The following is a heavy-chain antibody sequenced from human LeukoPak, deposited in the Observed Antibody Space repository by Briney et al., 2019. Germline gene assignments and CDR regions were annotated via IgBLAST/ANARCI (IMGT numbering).Heavy chain of an antibody. V-gene: IGHV3-64*01. D-gene: IGHD2-21*02. CDR1: GFTFSSYA. CDR2: ISSNGGST. CDR3: ARGLRRLMDV. Sequence: GGSLRLSCAASGFTFSSYAMHWVRQAPGKGLEYVSAISSNGGSTYYANSVKGRFTISRDNSKNTLYLQMGSLRAEDMAVYYCARGLRRLMDVWGKGTTVTISS. J-gene: IGHJ6*04.